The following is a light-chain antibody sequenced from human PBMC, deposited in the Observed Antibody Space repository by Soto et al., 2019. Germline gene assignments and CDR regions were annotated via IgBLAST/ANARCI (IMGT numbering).Light chain of an antibody. J-gene: IGKJ2*01. CDR3: MQALQTPPYT. CDR2: WGS. CDR1: QSLLHSNGYNY. V-gene: IGKV2-28*01. Sequence: EIVMTQSPLSLSVTPGEPASISCRSSQSLLHSNGYNYFDWYLQKPGQSPQLLIYWGSNRASGVPDRFSGSGSGTDFTLTISRVEAEDVGVYYCMQALQTPPYTFGQGTKLEIK.